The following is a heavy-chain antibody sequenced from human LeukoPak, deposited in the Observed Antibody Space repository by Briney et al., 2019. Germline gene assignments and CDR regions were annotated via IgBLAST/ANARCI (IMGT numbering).Heavy chain of an antibody. CDR1: GYTFTGYY. Sequence: ASVKVSCKASGYTFTGYYMHWVRQAPGRGLEWMGWINPNSGGTNYAQKFQGRVTMTRDTSISTAYMELSRLGSDDPAVYYCARGPDCSSTSCYYYYMDVWGKGTTVTVSS. CDR3: ARGPDCSSTSCYYYYMDV. CDR2: INPNSGGT. V-gene: IGHV1-2*02. D-gene: IGHD2-2*01. J-gene: IGHJ6*03.